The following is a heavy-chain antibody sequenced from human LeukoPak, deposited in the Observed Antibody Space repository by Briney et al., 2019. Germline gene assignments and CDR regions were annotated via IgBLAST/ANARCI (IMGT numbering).Heavy chain of an antibody. D-gene: IGHD6-19*01. J-gene: IGHJ4*02. CDR1: GYSFTSYW. Sequence: GESLKISCKGSGYSFTSYWIGWVRQMPGKGLEWMGIIYPGDSDTRYSPSFQGQVTISADKSISTAYLQWSSLKASDTAMYYCARRDSSGWYEEYYFDYWGQGTLVTVSS. CDR3: ARRDSSGWYEEYYFDY. V-gene: IGHV5-51*01. CDR2: IYPGDSDT.